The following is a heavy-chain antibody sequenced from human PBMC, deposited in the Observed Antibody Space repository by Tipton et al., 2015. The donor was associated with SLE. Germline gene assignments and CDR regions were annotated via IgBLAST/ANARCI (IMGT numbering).Heavy chain of an antibody. D-gene: IGHD2-2*01. J-gene: IGHJ5*02. CDR3: ARSVTPAAIGWFDP. Sequence: WGWMRQSPGKGLEWIGSIYRSGSTYYTPSLRSRVTISLDTSMNQFSLDLSSVTAADTAVYYCARSVTPAAIGWFDPWGQGTLVTVSS. V-gene: IGHV4-38-2*01. CDR2: IYRSGST.